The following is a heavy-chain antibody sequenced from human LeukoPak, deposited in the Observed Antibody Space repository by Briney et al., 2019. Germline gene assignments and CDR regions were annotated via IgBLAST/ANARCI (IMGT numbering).Heavy chain of an antibody. CDR2: INAGNGNT. Sequence: GASVKVSCKASGYTFTSYAMHWVRQAPGQRLEWMGWINAGNGNTKYSQKFQGRVTITRDTSASTAYMELSSLRSEDTAVYYCAREYSLAAAVNYWGQGTLVTVSS. CDR3: AREYSLAAAVNY. J-gene: IGHJ4*02. V-gene: IGHV1-3*01. D-gene: IGHD6-13*01. CDR1: GYTFTSYA.